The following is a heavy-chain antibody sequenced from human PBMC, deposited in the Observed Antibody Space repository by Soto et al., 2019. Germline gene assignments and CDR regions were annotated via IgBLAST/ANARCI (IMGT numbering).Heavy chain of an antibody. CDR1: GGTFSSYA. V-gene: IGHV1-69*01. Sequence: QVQLVQSGAEVKKPGSSVKVSCKASGGTFSSYAISWVRQAPGQGLEWMGGIIPISGTTNYAQKFQGRVTITADVSKSTAYMALSSMRSEDTAVYYCARSQGSSTSLDIYYYYYYGMDVWGQGTTVTVSS. CDR3: ARSQGSSTSLDIYYYYYYGMDV. CDR2: IIPISGTT. J-gene: IGHJ6*02. D-gene: IGHD2-2*01.